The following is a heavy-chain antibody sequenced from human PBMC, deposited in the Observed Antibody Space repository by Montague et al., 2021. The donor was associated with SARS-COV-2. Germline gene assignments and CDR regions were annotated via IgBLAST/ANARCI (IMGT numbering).Heavy chain of an antibody. J-gene: IGHJ6*02. CDR3: ARDSFSSCTSSSCYMGGVDV. CDR2: IWYGGSNK. V-gene: IGHV3-33*01. D-gene: IGHD2-2*02. CDR1: GFSFSSYG. Sequence: SLRLSCAASGFSFSSYGLNWVRQAPGKGLELVAVIWYGGSNKQYADSVKGRFTISRDNSKNTLYLQMNSLRAEDTALYYCARDSFSSCTSSSCYMGGVDVWGQGTMVTVSS.